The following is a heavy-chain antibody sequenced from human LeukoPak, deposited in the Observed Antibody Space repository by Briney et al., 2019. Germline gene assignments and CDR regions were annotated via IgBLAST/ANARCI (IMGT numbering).Heavy chain of an antibody. V-gene: IGHV4-59*12. D-gene: IGHD3-3*01. CDR1: GGSISSYY. CDR3: ARGRRNYDFWSGYYGRYYFDY. J-gene: IGHJ4*02. Sequence: PSETLSLTCIVSGGSISSYYWSWIRQPPGKGLEWIGYIYYSGSTNYNPSLKSRVTISVDTSKNQFSLKLSSVTAADTAVYYCARGRRNYDFWSGYYGRYYFDYWGQGTLVTVSS. CDR2: IYYSGST.